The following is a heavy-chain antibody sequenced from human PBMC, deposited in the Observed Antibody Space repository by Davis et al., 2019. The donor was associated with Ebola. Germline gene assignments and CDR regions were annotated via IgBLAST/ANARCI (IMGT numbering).Heavy chain of an antibody. D-gene: IGHD3-16*01. CDR3: AGGGGDNYYFDS. J-gene: IGHJ4*02. V-gene: IGHV3-21*01. Sequence: GESLKISCVVSGFTFSRYSMHWVRHAPGQGLEWISSISSSSSYIFDADSLKGRFTISRDNAKNSLYLQMNSLRGEDTAVYYWAGGGGDNYYFDSWGQGTLVTVSS. CDR2: ISSSSSYI. CDR1: GFTFSRYS.